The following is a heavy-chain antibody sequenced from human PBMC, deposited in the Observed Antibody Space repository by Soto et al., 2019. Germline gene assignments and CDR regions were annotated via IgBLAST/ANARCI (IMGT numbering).Heavy chain of an antibody. CDR1: GFTFSTYS. Sequence: GGSLRLSCAASGFTFSTYSMNWVRQAPGKGLEWVSYISYTSSTIYYADSVKGRFTISRDNAKNSLFLQMHSLRDEDTAVYYCARDNGLAGSFDPWAREPWSPSPQ. CDR3: ARDNGLAGSFDP. CDR2: ISYTSSTI. J-gene: IGHJ5*02. D-gene: IGHD2-21*01. V-gene: IGHV3-48*02.